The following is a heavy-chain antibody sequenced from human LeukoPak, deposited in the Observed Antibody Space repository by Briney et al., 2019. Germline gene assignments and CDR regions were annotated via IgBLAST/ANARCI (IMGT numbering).Heavy chain of an antibody. V-gene: IGHV1-2*02. Sequence: ASVKVSCKASGYTFTGYYMHWVRQAPGQGLEWMGWINPNSGGTNYARKFQGRVTMTRDTSISTAYMELSRLRSDDTAVYYCARGWTGYSSGWYPGYWGQGTLVTVSS. CDR1: GYTFTGYY. J-gene: IGHJ4*02. CDR3: ARGWTGYSSGWYPGY. D-gene: IGHD6-19*01. CDR2: INPNSGGT.